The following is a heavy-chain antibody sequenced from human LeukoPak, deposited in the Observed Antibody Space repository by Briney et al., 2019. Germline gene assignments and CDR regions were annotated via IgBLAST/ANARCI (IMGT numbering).Heavy chain of an antibody. CDR2: INHSGST. Sequence: SETLSPTCAVYGGSFSGYYWSWIRQPPGKGLEWIGEINHSGSTNYNPSLKSRVTISVDTSKNQFSLKLSSVTAADTAVYYCARVGYSCGSENWFDPWGQGTLVTVSS. CDR3: ARVGYSCGSENWFDP. J-gene: IGHJ5*02. CDR1: GGSFSGYY. V-gene: IGHV4-34*01. D-gene: IGHD5-18*01.